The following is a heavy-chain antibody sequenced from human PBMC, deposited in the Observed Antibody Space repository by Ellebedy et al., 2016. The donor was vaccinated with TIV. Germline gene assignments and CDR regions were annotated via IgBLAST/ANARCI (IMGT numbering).Heavy chain of an antibody. J-gene: IGHJ4*02. CDR3: TKTRGWLQPDFHY. CDR2: IHYTGTT. CDR1: GVSISGYY. D-gene: IGHD5-24*01. Sequence: MPGGSLRLSCTVSGVSISGYYWSWVRQPPGKGLEWIGYIHYTGTTHYNPSLKSRVTISLDTSKNQFSLNLNSVTAADTAVYYCTKTRGWLQPDFHYWGQGSLVTVSS. V-gene: IGHV4-59*01.